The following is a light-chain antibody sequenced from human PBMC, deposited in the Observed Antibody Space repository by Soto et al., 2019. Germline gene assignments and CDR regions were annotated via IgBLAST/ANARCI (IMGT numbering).Light chain of an antibody. CDR2: DAS. CDR3: QQRINSLT. CDR1: DSVGSN. Sequence: LSQSPATPSLSPGGRATLSSTARDSVGSNLAWYQQKPGQAPRLLIYDASNRATGIPARFSGSGSGTDFTLTISSLEPEDFAVYFCQQRINSLTFGGGTKVEIK. V-gene: IGKV3-11*01. J-gene: IGKJ4*01.